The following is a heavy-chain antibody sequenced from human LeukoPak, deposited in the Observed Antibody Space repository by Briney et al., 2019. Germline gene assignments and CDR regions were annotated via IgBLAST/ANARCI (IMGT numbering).Heavy chain of an antibody. CDR3: ARERPPYYDFWSGVVDY. CDR1: GYTFTSYG. D-gene: IGHD3-3*01. J-gene: IGHJ4*02. CDR2: ISAYNGNT. V-gene: IGHV1-18*01. Sequence: ASVKVSCKASGYTFTSYGISWVRQAPGQGLEWMGWISAYNGNTNYAQKLQGRVTMTTDTSTSTAYTELRSLRSDDTAVYYCARERPPYYDFWSGVVDYWGQGTLVTASS.